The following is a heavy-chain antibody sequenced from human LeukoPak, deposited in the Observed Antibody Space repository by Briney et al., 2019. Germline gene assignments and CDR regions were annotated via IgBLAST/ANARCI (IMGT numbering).Heavy chain of an antibody. Sequence: PSETLSLICSVSGYSISSGHHWDWIRQSPGEGLEWVGHVFQSGSTSYNPSLKSRVTISADASKNYFSLNLRSVTAADTAVYYCATPAIYSGDYNPPGYWGQGILVTVSS. CDR2: VFQSGST. CDR3: ATPAIYSGDYNPPGY. D-gene: IGHD5-12*01. V-gene: IGHV4-38-2*02. J-gene: IGHJ4*02. CDR1: GYSISSGHH.